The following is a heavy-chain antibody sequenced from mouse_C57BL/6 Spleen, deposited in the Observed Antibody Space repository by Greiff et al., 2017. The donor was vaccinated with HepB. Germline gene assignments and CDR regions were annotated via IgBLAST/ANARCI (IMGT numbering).Heavy chain of an antibody. D-gene: IGHD2-4*01. CDR1: GYTFTGYW. CDR3: AREDYDGKSYFDY. J-gene: IGHJ2*01. V-gene: IGHV1-9*01. CDR2: ILPGSGST. Sequence: QVQLQQSGAELMKPGASVKLSCKATGYTFTGYWIEWVKQRPGHGLEWIGEILPGSGSTNYNEKFKGKATFTADTSSNTAYMQRSSLTTEDSAIYYCAREDYDGKSYFDYWGQGTTLTVSS.